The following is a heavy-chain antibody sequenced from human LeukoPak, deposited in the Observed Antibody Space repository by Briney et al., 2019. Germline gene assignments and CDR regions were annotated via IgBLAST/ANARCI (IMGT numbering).Heavy chain of an antibody. CDR3: ARDVTYYGGDWFDP. Sequence: GGSLRLSCAASGFTFSSSGMNWVRQAPGKGLEWVSYISSTTSTIYYADSVKGRFTISRDNAKNSLYLQMNSLRAEDTAVYYCARDVTYYGGDWFDPWGQGTLVTVSS. V-gene: IGHV3-48*04. CDR1: GFTFSSSG. D-gene: IGHD4-23*01. CDR2: ISSTTSTI. J-gene: IGHJ5*02.